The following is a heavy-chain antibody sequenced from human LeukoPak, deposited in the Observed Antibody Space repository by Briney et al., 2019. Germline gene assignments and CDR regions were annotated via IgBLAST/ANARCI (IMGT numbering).Heavy chain of an antibody. CDR1: GGSISTESYF. V-gene: IGHV4-39*01. CDR3: ARQVATGPYYYYFMDV. J-gene: IGHJ6*03. CDR2: IYYSGST. D-gene: IGHD1-1*01. Sequence: SETLSLTCTVSGGSISTESYFWGWVRQPPGMELEWIGNIYYSGSTYYNPSLKSRLTISVDTSKNRFSLRLTSVTAADTAVYYCARQVATGPYYYYFMDVWGKGTTVTASS.